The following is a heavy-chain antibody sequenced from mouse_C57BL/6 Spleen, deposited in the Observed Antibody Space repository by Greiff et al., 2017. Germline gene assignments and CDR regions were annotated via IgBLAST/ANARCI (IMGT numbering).Heavy chain of an antibody. D-gene: IGHD2-4*01. V-gene: IGHV1-22*01. J-gene: IGHJ2*01. Sequence: VQLQQSGPELVKPGASVKMSCKASGYTFTDYNMHWVKQSHGKSLEWIGYINPNNGGTSYNQNFKGKATLTVNKSSSTAYMELRSLTSEDSAVYYCARDYDYDRYFDYWGQGTTLTVSS. CDR3: ARDYDYDRYFDY. CDR1: GYTFTDYN. CDR2: INPNNGGT.